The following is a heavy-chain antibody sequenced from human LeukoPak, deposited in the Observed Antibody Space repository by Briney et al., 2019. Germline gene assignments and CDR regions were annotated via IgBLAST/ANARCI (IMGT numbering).Heavy chain of an antibody. D-gene: IGHD3-3*01. CDR3: ARDFWSGYYTED. Sequence: QPGGSVRLSCEFSGIIFSTYAMNWVRPAPGKGLEWISYISGSSSGSTSITQYADSVKGRFTISRDNAKNSLHLQMDSLSAEDTAVYYCARDFWSGYYTEDWGQGALVIVSS. V-gene: IGHV3-48*04. J-gene: IGHJ4*02. CDR1: GIIFSTYA. CDR2: ISGSSSGSTSIT.